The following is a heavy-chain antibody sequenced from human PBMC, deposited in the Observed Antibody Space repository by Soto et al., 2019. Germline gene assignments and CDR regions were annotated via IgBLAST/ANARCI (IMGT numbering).Heavy chain of an antibody. J-gene: IGHJ4*02. Sequence: QVQMQESGPGLVRPSQTLSLSCAVSGASLTSGDYYWNWIRQSPGKGLEWIGYIYYNRDTYYNPSLKGRVTFALDTSMNHFSLKMTSVTAAYTAVYFCARENTAMGGYFDYWGPGSLVTVSS. CDR2: IYYNRDT. CDR1: GASLTSGDYY. D-gene: IGHD5-18*01. CDR3: ARENTAMGGYFDY. V-gene: IGHV4-30-4*01.